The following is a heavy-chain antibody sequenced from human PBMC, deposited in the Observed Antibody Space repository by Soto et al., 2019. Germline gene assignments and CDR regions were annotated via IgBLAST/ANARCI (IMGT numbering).Heavy chain of an antibody. Sequence: GGSLRLSCAASGFTFSSYGMHWVRQAPGKGLEWVAVIWYDGSNKYYADSVKGRFTISRDNSKNTLYLQMNSLRAEDTAVYYCARAGSDYGDYYFDYWGQGTLVTVSS. J-gene: IGHJ4*02. CDR3: ARAGSDYGDYYFDY. CDR1: GFTFSSYG. D-gene: IGHD4-17*01. V-gene: IGHV3-33*01. CDR2: IWYDGSNK.